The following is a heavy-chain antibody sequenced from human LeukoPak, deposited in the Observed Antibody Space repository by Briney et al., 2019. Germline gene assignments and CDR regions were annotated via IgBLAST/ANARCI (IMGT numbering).Heavy chain of an antibody. V-gene: IGHV1-18*01. J-gene: IGHJ6*03. CDR2: ISAYNGNT. CDR3: ARIHYDTYYYYYMDV. CDR1: GYTFTSYG. Sequence: ASVKVSCKASGYTFTSYGISWVRQAPGQGLEWMGWISAYNGNTNYAQKLQGRVTMTTDTSTSTAYMELRSLRSDDTAVYYCARIHYDTYYYYYMDVWGKGTTVTISS. D-gene: IGHD3-9*01.